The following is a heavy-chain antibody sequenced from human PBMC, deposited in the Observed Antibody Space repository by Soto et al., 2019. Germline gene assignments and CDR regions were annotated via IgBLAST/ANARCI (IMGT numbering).Heavy chain of an antibody. V-gene: IGHV4-34*01. CDR3: ARDSYYYDSSGMMYYFDY. D-gene: IGHD3-22*01. CDR2: VSHSGNT. CDR1: GGSFTGHF. J-gene: IGHJ4*02. Sequence: PSETLSLTCTVSGGSFTGHFWSWVRQPPGKGLEWIGEVSHSGNTKYYPSLRSRVSLSVDSSKNQISLALTSVTAADTAVYYCARDSYYYDSSGMMYYFDYWGQGTLVTVSS.